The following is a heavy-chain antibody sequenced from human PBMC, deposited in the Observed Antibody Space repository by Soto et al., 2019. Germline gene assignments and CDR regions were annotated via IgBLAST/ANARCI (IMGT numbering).Heavy chain of an antibody. J-gene: IGHJ4*02. CDR1: GFTFSSYG. CDR2: ISYDGSNK. D-gene: IGHD5-18*01. V-gene: IGHV3-30*18. CDR3: AKVGYRYGRCGGY. Sequence: GGSLRVSCAASGFTFSSYGMHWVRQAPGKGLEWVAVISYDGSNKYYADSVKGRFTISRDNSKNTLYLKMNSLRAEDTAVYYCAKVGYRYGRCGGYWGQGTLVTVSS.